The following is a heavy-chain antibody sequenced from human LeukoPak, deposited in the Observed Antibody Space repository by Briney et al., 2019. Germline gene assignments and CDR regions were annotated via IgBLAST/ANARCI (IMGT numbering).Heavy chain of an antibody. Sequence: GRSLRLSCAASVFTFSTSAMHWVRPAPGKGLEWVAVIPYDGSNKYYADSVKGRFTISRDNAESSLYLQMNSLRAEDTAVYYCARGHWGLDYWGRGTLVNVS. CDR2: IPYDGSNK. J-gene: IGHJ4*02. CDR1: VFTFSTSA. D-gene: IGHD7-27*01. V-gene: IGHV3-30*04. CDR3: ARGHWGLDY.